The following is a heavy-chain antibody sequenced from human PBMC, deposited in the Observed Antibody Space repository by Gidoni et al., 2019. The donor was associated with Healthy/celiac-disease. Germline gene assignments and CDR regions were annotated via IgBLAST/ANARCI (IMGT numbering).Heavy chain of an antibody. CDR1: AGTFSSYA. J-gene: IGHJ4*02. Sequence: QVQLVQSGAEVKQPGSSVKVSCKASAGTFSSYAISWVRQAPGQGLEWMGRIIPILGIANYAQKFQGRVTITADKSTSTAYMELSSLRSEDTAVYYCASLGMGGGDCYSDWGQGTLVTVSS. CDR3: ASLGMGGGDCYSD. CDR2: IIPILGIA. D-gene: IGHD2-21*02. V-gene: IGHV1-69*04.